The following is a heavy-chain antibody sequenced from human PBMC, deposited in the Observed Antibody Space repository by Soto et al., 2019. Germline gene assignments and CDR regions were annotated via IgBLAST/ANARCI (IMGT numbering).Heavy chain of an antibody. J-gene: IGHJ6*03. Sequence: SETLSLTCAVYGGSFSGYYWSWIRQPPGKGLEWIGEINHSGSTNYNPSLKSRVTISVDTSKNQFSLKLSSVTAADTAVYYCARGVPYGSGSYFYYYYYMDVWGKGTTVTVSS. CDR1: GGSFSGYY. CDR2: INHSGST. D-gene: IGHD3-10*01. V-gene: IGHV4-34*01. CDR3: ARGVPYGSGSYFYYYYYMDV.